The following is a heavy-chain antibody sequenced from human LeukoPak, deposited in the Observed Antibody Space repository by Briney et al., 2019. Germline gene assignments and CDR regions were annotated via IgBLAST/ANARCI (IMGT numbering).Heavy chain of an antibody. D-gene: IGHD2-15*01. Sequence: PSETLSLTCTVSGGSISSYYWSWLRQPAGKGLEWIGRIYTSGSTNYNPSLKSRVTMSVDTSKNQFSLKLSSVTAADTAVYYCARDLRYCSGGSCYSGMTHFDYWGQGTLVTVSS. CDR1: GGSISSYY. CDR2: IYTSGST. J-gene: IGHJ4*02. V-gene: IGHV4-4*07. CDR3: ARDLRYCSGGSCYSGMTHFDY.